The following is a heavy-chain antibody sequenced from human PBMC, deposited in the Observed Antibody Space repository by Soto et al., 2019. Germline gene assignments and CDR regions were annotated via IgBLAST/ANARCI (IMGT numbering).Heavy chain of an antibody. CDR3: ARQAGPLGYCSSTSCPSIDY. CDR2: IYYSGST. D-gene: IGHD2-2*01. V-gene: IGHV4-39*01. CDR1: GGSISSSSYY. Sequence: SETLSLTCTVSGGSISSSSYYWGWIRQPPGKGLEWIGSIYYSGSTYYNPSLKSRVTISVDTSKNQFSLKLSSVTAADTAVYYCARQAGPLGYCSSTSCPSIDYWGQGTLVTVSS. J-gene: IGHJ4*02.